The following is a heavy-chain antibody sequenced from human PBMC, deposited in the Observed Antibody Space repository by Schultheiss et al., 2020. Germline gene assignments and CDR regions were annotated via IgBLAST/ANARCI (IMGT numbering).Heavy chain of an antibody. D-gene: IGHD1-26*01. Sequence: SETLSLTCAVSGGSISSSNWWSWVRQPPGKGLEWIGYIYYSGSTHYNPSLKSRVTISADTSKNQFSLKLSSVTAADTAVYYCARGAVGASHVDYWGQGYLVTV. CDR1: GGSISSSNW. CDR3: ARGAVGASHVDY. J-gene: IGHJ4*02. CDR2: IYYSGST. V-gene: IGHV4-4*02.